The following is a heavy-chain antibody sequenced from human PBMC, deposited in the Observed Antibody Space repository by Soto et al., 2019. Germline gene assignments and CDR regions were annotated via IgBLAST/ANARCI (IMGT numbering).Heavy chain of an antibody. V-gene: IGHV4-34*01. J-gene: IGHJ4*02. CDR3: ARGRITMVRGVIPKGCYFDY. CDR1: GGSFSGYY. D-gene: IGHD3-10*01. CDR2: INHSGST. Sequence: PSETLSLTCAVYGGSFSGYYWSWIRQPPGKGLEWIGEINHSGSTNYNPSLKSRVTISVDTSKNQFSLKLSSVTAADTAVYSCARGRITMVRGVIPKGCYFDYWGQGTLVTVSS.